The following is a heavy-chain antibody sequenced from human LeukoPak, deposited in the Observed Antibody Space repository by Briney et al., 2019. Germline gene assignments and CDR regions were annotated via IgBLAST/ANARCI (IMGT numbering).Heavy chain of an antibody. D-gene: IGHD2/OR15-2a*01. CDR1: GFIFSNYW. CDR2: IKPDESEK. Sequence: GGSLRLSCAASGFIFSNYWMTWVRQAPGKGLEWVANIKPDESEKYYVGSVKGRFTISRDNAKNSLYLQMNSLRAEDTAVYYCVSFYETYWGRGTLVTVSS. V-gene: IGHV3-7*01. J-gene: IGHJ4*02. CDR3: VSFYETY.